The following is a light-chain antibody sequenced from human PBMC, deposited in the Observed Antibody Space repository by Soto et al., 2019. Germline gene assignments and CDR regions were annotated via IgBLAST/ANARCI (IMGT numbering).Light chain of an antibody. J-gene: IGLJ3*02. CDR1: SSNIGAGYD. V-gene: IGLV1-40*01. CDR3: QSFDSSLSYSK. CDR2: GNN. Sequence: QSVLTQPPSVSGAPGQRITISCTGSSSNIGAGYDVLWYQQLPGTAPKLLIYGNNNRPSGVPDRFSGSKSGTSASLAITGLQAEDEADYYCQSFDSSLSYSKFGGGTQLTVL.